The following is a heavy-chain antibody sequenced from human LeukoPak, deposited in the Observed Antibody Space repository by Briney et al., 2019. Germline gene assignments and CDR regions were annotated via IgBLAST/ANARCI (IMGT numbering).Heavy chain of an antibody. J-gene: IGHJ4*02. CDR1: GFTFSSFA. V-gene: IGHV3-23*01. D-gene: IGHD3-22*01. CDR2: ISGSGGST. CDR3: ANIGTYYYDSSGYW. Sequence: GGSLRLSCAASGFTFSSFALSWVRQAPGKGLEWVSSISGSGGSTYYADSVKGRFTISRDNSKNTLYLQMNSLRAEDTAVYYCANIGTYYYDSSGYWWGQGILVTVSS.